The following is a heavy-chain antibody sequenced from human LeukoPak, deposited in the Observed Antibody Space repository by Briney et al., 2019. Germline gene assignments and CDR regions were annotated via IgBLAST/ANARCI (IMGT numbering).Heavy chain of an antibody. D-gene: IGHD4-17*01. Sequence: SETLSLTCAVYGGSFSGYHWSWIRRPPGKGLEWIGEINHSGSTNYNPSLKSRVTISVDTSKNQFSLKLSSVTAADTAVYSCARAQATVTRGPFDYWGQGTLVTVSS. CDR3: ARAQATVTRGPFDY. CDR2: INHSGST. J-gene: IGHJ4*02. CDR1: GGSFSGYH. V-gene: IGHV4-34*01.